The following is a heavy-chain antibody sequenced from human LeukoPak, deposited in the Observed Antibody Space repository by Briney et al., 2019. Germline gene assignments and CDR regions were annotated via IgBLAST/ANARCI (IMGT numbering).Heavy chain of an antibody. D-gene: IGHD5-24*01. CDR2: IYSGGST. CDR1: GFTVSSNY. J-gene: IGHJ4*02. Sequence: GGSLRLSCAASGFTVSSNYMSWVRQAPGKGLEWVSVIYSGGSTYYADSVKGRFTISRDNSKNALYLQMDSLRAEDTAVYYCARLGRRDGYKFDYWGQGTLVTVSS. CDR3: ARLGRRDGYKFDY. V-gene: IGHV3-53*01.